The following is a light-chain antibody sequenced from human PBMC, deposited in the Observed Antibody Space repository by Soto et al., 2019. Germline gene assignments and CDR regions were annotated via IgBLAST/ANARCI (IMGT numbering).Light chain of an antibody. CDR3: QQYGSSPWT. Sequence: DIVLTPSPGTLSFSPVQRPTLSCTASQSVSSSYLAWYQQKPGQAPRLLIYGASSRATGIPDRFSGSGSGTDFTLTISRLGPEDFAVYYCQQYGSSPWTCGQGTTGAIK. CDR2: GAS. J-gene: IGKJ1*01. CDR1: QSVSSSY. V-gene: IGKV3-20*01.